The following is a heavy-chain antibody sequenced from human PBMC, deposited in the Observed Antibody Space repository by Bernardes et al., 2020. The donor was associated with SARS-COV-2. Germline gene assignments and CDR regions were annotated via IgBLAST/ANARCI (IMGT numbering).Heavy chain of an antibody. J-gene: IGHJ4*02. CDR2: IYYSGST. CDR3: ARHSTAMVTSKPSYFDY. V-gene: IGHV4-39*01. D-gene: IGHD5-18*01. CDR1: GGSISSSSYY. Sequence: SETLSLTCTVSGGSISSSSYYWGWIRQPPGKGLEWIGSIYYSGSTYYNPSLKSRVTISVDTSKNQFSLKLSSVTAADTAGYYCARHSTAMVTSKPSYFDYWGQGTLVTVSS.